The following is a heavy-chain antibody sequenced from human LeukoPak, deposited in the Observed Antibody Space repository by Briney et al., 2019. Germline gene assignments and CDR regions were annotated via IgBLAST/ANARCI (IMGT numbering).Heavy chain of an antibody. J-gene: IGHJ4*02. V-gene: IGHV6-1*01. CDR1: GDSVSSNSAA. Sequence: SQTLSLTCAISGDSVSSNSAAWKWIRQSPSRGLEWLGRTNYRSKWYNDYAVSVKSRITINPDTSKNQFSLQLNSVTPEDTAVYYCARSYYGSGSYYQLEPYYFDYWGQGTLVTVSS. D-gene: IGHD3-10*01. CDR3: ARSYYGSGSYYQLEPYYFDY. CDR2: TNYRSKWYN.